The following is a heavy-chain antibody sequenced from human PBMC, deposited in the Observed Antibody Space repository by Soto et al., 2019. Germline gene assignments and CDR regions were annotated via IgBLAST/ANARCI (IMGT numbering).Heavy chain of an antibody. Sequence: GASVKVSCKASGGTFSSYAISWVRQAPGQGLEWMGGIIPIFGTANYAQKFQGRVTITADESTSTAYMELSSLRSEDTAAYYCASTERTYPSSGYYYSAWGQGTLVTVSS. CDR3: ASTERTYPSSGYYYSA. V-gene: IGHV1-69*13. D-gene: IGHD3-22*01. J-gene: IGHJ5*02. CDR1: GGTFSSYA. CDR2: IIPIFGTA.